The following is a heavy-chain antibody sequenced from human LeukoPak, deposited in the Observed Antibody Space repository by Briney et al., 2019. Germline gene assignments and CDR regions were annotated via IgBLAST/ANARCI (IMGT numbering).Heavy chain of an antibody. D-gene: IGHD2-15*01. J-gene: IGHJ5*02. CDR1: GGSLRSGSYY. CDR3: ARLPPKYCSGGSCYSVWFDP. CDR2: IYYSGSA. Sequence: SQTLSLTCTVSGGSLRSGSYYWSWIRQHPGRGLGWIGYIYYSGSAYYNPSLKSRISISVVTSKNHFSLKLSFVTAADSAVYYCARLPPKYCSGGSCYSVWFDPWGQGTLVTVSS. V-gene: IGHV4-31*03.